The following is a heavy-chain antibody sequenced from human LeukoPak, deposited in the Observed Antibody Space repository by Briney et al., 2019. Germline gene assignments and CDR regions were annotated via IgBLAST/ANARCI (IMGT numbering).Heavy chain of an antibody. CDR3: ARDYDSIYGGFDY. V-gene: IGHV3-48*03. Sequence: GGSLRLSCAASGFTFSSYEMNWVRQAPGKGLEWVSYISSSGSTIYYADSVKGRFTISRDNAKNSLYLQMNSLRAEDTAVYYCARDYDSIYGGFDYWGQGTLVTVSS. J-gene: IGHJ4*02. CDR1: GFTFSSYE. D-gene: IGHD3-16*02. CDR2: ISSSGSTI.